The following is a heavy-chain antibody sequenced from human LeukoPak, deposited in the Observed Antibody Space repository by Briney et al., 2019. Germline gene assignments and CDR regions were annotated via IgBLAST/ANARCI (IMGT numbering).Heavy chain of an antibody. Sequence: ASAKVSCKASGYTFTSYGISWVRQAPGQGLEWMGWISAYNGNTNYAQKLQGRVTMTTDTSTSTAYMELSSLRSEDTAVYYCCISGRSDFDYWGQGTLVTVSS. D-gene: IGHD3-10*01. CDR1: GYTFTSYG. V-gene: IGHV1-18*01. CDR2: ISAYNGNT. CDR3: CISGRSDFDY. J-gene: IGHJ4*02.